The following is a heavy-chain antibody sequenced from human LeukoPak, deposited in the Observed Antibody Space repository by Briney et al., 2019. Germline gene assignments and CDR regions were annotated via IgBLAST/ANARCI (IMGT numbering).Heavy chain of an antibody. CDR3: ARDGYDFWSGPPR. Sequence: SVKVSCKASGGTFSSYAISWVRQAPGQGLEWMGRIIPILGIANYAQKFQGRVTITADKSTSTAYMELSSLRSEDTAVYYCARDGYDFWSGPPRWGQGTLVTVSS. D-gene: IGHD3-3*01. V-gene: IGHV1-69*04. CDR1: GGTFSSYA. CDR2: IIPILGIA. J-gene: IGHJ4*02.